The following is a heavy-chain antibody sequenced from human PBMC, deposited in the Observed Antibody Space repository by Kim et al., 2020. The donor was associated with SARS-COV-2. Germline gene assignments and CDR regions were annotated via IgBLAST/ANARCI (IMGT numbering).Heavy chain of an antibody. J-gene: IGHJ6*02. CDR1: GFTFDKYA. Sequence: GGSLRLSCAVSGFTFDKYAMHWVRQVPGKGLQWVSRISGDDGKTFYADSVKGRFTISRDNSKNSLFLQMNSLRAEDTALYYCAKDLMDYYGMDVWGQGTTVTVSS. CDR2: ISGDDGKT. V-gene: IGHV3-43*02. CDR3: AKDLMDYYGMDV.